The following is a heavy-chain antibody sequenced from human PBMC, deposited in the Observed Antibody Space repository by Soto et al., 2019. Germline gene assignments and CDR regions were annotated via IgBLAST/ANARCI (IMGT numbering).Heavy chain of an antibody. CDR3: AKLSSSWAPLLYYYGMDV. J-gene: IGHJ6*02. CDR1: GFTFSSYG. V-gene: IGHV3-30*18. D-gene: IGHD6-13*01. Sequence: PGGSLRLSCAASGFTFSSYGMHWVRQAPGKGLEWVAVISYDGINKYYADSVKGRFTISRDNSKNTLYLQMNSLRAEDTAVYYCAKLSSSWAPLLYYYGMDVWGQGTTVTVSS. CDR2: ISYDGINK.